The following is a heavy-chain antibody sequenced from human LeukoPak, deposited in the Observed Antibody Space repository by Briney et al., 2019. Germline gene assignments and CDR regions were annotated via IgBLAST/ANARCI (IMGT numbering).Heavy chain of an antibody. CDR2: IIPIFGTA. J-gene: IGHJ4*02. Sequence: ASVKVSCKASGGTFSSYAFSWVRQAPGQGLEWMGGIIPIFGTANYAQKFQGRVTITADESTSTAYMELSSLRSEDTAVYYCARGYSYGHYFDYWGQGTLVTVSS. V-gene: IGHV1-69*13. CDR3: ARGYSYGHYFDY. D-gene: IGHD5-18*01. CDR1: GGTFSSYA.